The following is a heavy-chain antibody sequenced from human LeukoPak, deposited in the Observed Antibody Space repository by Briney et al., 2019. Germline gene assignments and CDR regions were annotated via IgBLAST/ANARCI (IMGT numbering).Heavy chain of an antibody. CDR2: INHSGST. CDR3: ARGFAERDYSSSWYGPNRVVWFDP. J-gene: IGHJ5*02. V-gene: IGHV4-34*01. Sequence: YPSETLSLTCAVYGGSFSGYYWSWIRQPPGKGLDWIGEINHSGSTNYNPSLKSRVTISVDTSKNQFSLKLSSVTAADTAVYYCARGFAERDYSSSWYGPNRVVWFDPWGQGTLVTVSS. D-gene: IGHD6-13*01. CDR1: GGSFSGYY.